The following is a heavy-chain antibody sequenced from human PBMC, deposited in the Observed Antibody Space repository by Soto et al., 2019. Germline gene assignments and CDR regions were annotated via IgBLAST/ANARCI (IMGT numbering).Heavy chain of an antibody. CDR1: GFTFNSYA. V-gene: IGHV3-33*01. CDR3: ARDQWGTERYLEWSLDY. D-gene: IGHD3-3*01. CDR2: IWFDGSNK. Sequence: PGGSLRLSCAASGFTFNSYAMHWVRQAPGKGLEWVAVIWFDGSNKYNADSVKGRFTISRDNSKNTLYLQMNSLRAEDTAVYYCARDQWGTERYLEWSLDYWGQGTQVTVSS. J-gene: IGHJ4*02.